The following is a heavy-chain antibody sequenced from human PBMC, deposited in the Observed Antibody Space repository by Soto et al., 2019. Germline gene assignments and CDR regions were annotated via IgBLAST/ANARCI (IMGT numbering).Heavy chain of an antibody. J-gene: IGHJ6*02. CDR2: IIPILGIA. Sequence: GASVKVSCKASGGTFSSYTISWVRQAPGQGLEWMGRIIPILGIANYAQKFQGRVTITADKSTSTAYMELSSLRSEDTAVYYCARANPPPRGPIAAAGTEAYYYYGMDVWGQGTTVTVSS. V-gene: IGHV1-69*02. CDR3: ARANPPPRGPIAAAGTEAYYYYGMDV. CDR1: GGTFSSYT. D-gene: IGHD6-13*01.